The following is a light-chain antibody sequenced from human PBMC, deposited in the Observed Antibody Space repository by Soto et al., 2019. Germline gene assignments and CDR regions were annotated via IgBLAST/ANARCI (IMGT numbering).Light chain of an antibody. Sequence: QSVLTQPPSVSGAPGQRVTISCTGSSSNIGAGYDVHWYQQLPGTAPKLLIYGNSNRPSGVPDRFSGSKSGTSASLAITGLQYDDEADYSRQSYDSSLSGAVFGGGTPLTVL. CDR3: QSYDSSLSGAV. J-gene: IGLJ3*02. CDR2: GNS. CDR1: SSNIGAGYD. V-gene: IGLV1-40*01.